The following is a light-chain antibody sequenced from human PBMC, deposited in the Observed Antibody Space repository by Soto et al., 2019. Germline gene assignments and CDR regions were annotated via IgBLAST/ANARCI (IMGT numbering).Light chain of an antibody. CDR3: QQYKSFSTLT. CDR1: QSIDSW. CDR2: KAS. J-gene: IGKJ3*01. Sequence: DIQMTQSPFTLSASVGDRVTITCRASQSIDSWLAWYQQTPGKAPKLLIYKASSLESGVPSRFSGSGSGTELTLTISSLQPDDFATYYCQQYKSFSTLTFGPGTKVDIK. V-gene: IGKV1-5*03.